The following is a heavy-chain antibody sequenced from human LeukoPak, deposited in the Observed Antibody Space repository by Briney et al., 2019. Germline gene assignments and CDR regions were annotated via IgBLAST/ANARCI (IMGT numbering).Heavy chain of an antibody. CDR3: AKMYDSDYDPGFYYMDV. V-gene: IGHV3-23*01. CDR2: ISGSGGST. Sequence: GGSLRLSCAASGFTFSSYAMSWVRQAPGKGLEWVSAISGSGGSTYYADSVKDRFTISRDNSKNTLYVQMNSLRADDTAVYYCAKMYDSDYDPGFYYMDVWGKGTTVTVSS. D-gene: IGHD5-12*01. CDR1: GFTFSSYA. J-gene: IGHJ6*03.